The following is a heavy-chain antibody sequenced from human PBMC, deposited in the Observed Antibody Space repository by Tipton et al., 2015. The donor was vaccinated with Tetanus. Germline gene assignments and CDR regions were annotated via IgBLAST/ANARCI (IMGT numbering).Heavy chain of an antibody. J-gene: IGHJ5*02. CDR3: ARNYDSSGS. V-gene: IGHV3-20*04. CDR1: GFTFSSYW. CDR2: INWNGDNR. Sequence: SLRLSCAASGFTFSSYWMHWVRQAPGKGLEWVSGINWNGDNRDYVDSVKGRFTISRDNANNFLYLQMTSLRPEDTAFYYCARNYDSSGSWGQGTLVTVSS. D-gene: IGHD3-22*01.